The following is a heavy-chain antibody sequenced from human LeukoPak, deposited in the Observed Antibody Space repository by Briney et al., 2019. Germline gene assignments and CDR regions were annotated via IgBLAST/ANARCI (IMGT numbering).Heavy chain of an antibody. CDR3: ARDRYDDSGYYEY. CDR1: GPTVRSNY. Sequence: GGSLRLSCATSGPTVRSNYMTWVRQAPGKGLEWVSFIYTDDRTYYADSVKGRFTISRDNSKNTLYLHMNGLRAEDTALYYCARDRYDDSGYYEYWGQGTLVTVSS. CDR2: IYTDDRT. J-gene: IGHJ4*02. V-gene: IGHV3-53*01. D-gene: IGHD3-22*01.